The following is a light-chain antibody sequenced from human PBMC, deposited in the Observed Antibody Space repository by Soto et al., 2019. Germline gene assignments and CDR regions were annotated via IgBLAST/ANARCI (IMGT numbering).Light chain of an antibody. CDR3: WSYAGSSIFWV. Sequence: QSVLTQPASVSGSPGQSITISCTGTSSDVGSYNLVSWYQQHPGKAPKLMIYEGSKRPSGVSNRFSGSKSGNTASLTISGLQAEDEADYYCWSYAGSSIFWVFGTGTKVTV. V-gene: IGLV2-23*03. J-gene: IGLJ1*01. CDR2: EGS. CDR1: SSDVGSYNL.